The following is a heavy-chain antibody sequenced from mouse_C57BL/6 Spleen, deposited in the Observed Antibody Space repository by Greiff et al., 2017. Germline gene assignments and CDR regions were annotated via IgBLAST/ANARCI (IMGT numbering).Heavy chain of an antibody. CDR2: IYPGSGST. D-gene: IGHD2-2*01. V-gene: IGHV1-55*01. CDR3: ARDYGYEGYAMDY. CDR1: GYTFTSYW. Sequence: QVHVKQPGAELVKPGASVKMSCKASGYTFTSYWITWVKQRPGQGLEWIGDIYPGSGSTNYNEKFKSKATLTVDTSSSTAYMQLSSLTSEDSAVYYCARDYGYEGYAMDYWGQGTSVTVSS. J-gene: IGHJ4*01.